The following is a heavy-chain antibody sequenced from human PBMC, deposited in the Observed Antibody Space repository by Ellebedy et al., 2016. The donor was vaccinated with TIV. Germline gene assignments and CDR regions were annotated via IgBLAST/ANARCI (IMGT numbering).Heavy chain of an antibody. CDR3: IKKSEAGASGLGDY. D-gene: IGHD3-10*01. CDR2: MRSKAKYYAT. J-gene: IGHJ4*02. Sequence: PGGSLRLSCAASGFIFSASTMHWVRQASGTGLEWVGQMRSKAKYYATAYQASVKGRFTISRDDSQNTAYLQMNSLKTEDTAVYYCIKKSEAGASGLGDYWGQGTLVTVSS. V-gene: IGHV3-73*01. CDR1: GFIFSAST.